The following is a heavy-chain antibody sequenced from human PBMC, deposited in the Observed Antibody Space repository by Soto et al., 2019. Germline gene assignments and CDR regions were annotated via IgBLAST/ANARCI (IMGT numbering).Heavy chain of an antibody. J-gene: IGHJ6*02. Sequence: TGGSLRLSCAASGFTFSSYSMNWVRQAPGKGLEWVSSISSSSSYIYYADSVKGRFTISRDNAKNSLYLQMNSLRAEDTAVYYCARGGIAAAGVYYYYYGMDVWGQGTTVTVSS. CDR3: ARGGIAAAGVYYYYYGMDV. CDR1: GFTFSSYS. CDR2: ISSSSSYI. D-gene: IGHD6-13*01. V-gene: IGHV3-21*01.